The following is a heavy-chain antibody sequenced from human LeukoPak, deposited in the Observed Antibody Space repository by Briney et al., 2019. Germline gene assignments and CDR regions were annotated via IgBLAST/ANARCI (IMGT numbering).Heavy chain of an antibody. Sequence: SETLSLTCTVSGGSISSYYWSWIRQPPGKGLEWIGYIYYSGSTNYNPSLKSRVTISVDTSKNQFSLKLSSVTAADTAVYYCARAEYYYDYWGQGTLVTVSS. CDR2: IYYSGST. V-gene: IGHV4-59*01. CDR1: GGSISSYY. J-gene: IGHJ4*02. CDR3: ARAEYYYDY. D-gene: IGHD3-10*01.